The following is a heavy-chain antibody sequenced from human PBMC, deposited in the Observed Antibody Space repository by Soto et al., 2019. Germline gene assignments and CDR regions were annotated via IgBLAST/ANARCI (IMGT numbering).Heavy chain of an antibody. V-gene: IGHV3-23*01. Sequence: PGGSLRLSCAASGLTFSSYAMSWVRQAPGKGLEWVSAISGSGGSTYYADSVKGRFTISRDNSKNTLYLQMNSLRAEDTAVYYCAKGTLFGERRPLYGMDVWGQGTTVTVSS. CDR1: GLTFSSYA. D-gene: IGHD3-10*02. CDR2: ISGSGGST. CDR3: AKGTLFGERRPLYGMDV. J-gene: IGHJ6*02.